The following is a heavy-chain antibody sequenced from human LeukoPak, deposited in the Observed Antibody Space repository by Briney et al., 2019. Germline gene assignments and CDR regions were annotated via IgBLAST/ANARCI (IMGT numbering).Heavy chain of an antibody. Sequence: ASVKVSCKASGGTFIRYVVSWVRQAPGQGLEWMGGIIPTLGTINYAQRFQDRVTITADKSTSTAYMELSSLRSEDTAAYYCAILVSADPLDVWGQGTMVTVSS. CDR1: GGTFIRYV. CDR3: AILVSADPLDV. J-gene: IGHJ3*01. D-gene: IGHD5/OR15-5a*01. CDR2: IIPTLGTI. V-gene: IGHV1-69*10.